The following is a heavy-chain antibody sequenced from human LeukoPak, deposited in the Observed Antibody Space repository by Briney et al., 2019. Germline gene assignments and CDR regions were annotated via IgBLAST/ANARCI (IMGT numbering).Heavy chain of an antibody. CDR2: INHSGST. Sequence: SETLSLTCAVYGGSFSGYYWSWIRQPPGKGLELSGEINHSGSTNYNPSLKSRVTISVDTSKNQFSLKLSSVTAADTAVYYCAESYCSGGSCYGGDYWGQGTLVTVSS. J-gene: IGHJ4*02. CDR3: AESYCSGGSCYGGDY. D-gene: IGHD2-15*01. V-gene: IGHV4-34*01. CDR1: GGSFSGYY.